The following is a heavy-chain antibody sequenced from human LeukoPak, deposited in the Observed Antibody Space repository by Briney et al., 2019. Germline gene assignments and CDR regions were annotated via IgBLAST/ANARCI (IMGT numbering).Heavy chain of an antibody. D-gene: IGHD1-26*01. CDR3: AKDVYSGSYSDAFDI. V-gene: IGHV3-43*02. CDR1: GFTFSNYD. Sequence: GGSLRLSCAASGFTFSNYDMHWVRQAPGKGLEWVSLISGDGGSTYYADSVKGRFTISRDNSKNSLYLQMNSLRTEDTALYYCAKDVYSGSYSDAFDIWGQGTMVTVSS. J-gene: IGHJ3*02. CDR2: ISGDGGST.